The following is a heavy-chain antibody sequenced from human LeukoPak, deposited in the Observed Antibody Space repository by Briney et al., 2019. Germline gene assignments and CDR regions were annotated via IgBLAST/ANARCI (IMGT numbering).Heavy chain of an antibody. CDR2: IYYSGST. V-gene: IGHV4-39*01. Sequence: SETLSLTCTVSGGSISSSSYYWGWIRQPPGKGLEWIGSIYYSGSTHYNPSLKSRVTISVDTSKNQFSLKLSPVTAADTAVYYCARHPGNGDYGPSAFDIWGQGTMVTVSS. J-gene: IGHJ3*02. CDR3: ARHPGNGDYGPSAFDI. D-gene: IGHD4-17*01. CDR1: GGSISSSSYY.